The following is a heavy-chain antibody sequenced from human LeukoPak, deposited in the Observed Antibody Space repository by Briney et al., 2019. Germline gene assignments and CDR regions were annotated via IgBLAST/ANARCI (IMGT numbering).Heavy chain of an antibody. J-gene: IGHJ5*02. CDR1: GGTFSSYT. CDR2: IIPILGIA. D-gene: IGHD6-13*01. V-gene: IGHV1-69*02. Sequence: GASVKVSCKASGGTFSSYTISWVRQAPGQGLEWMGRIIPILGIANYAQKFQGRVTITAGKSTSTAYMELSSLRSEDTAVYYCARGESSIWYVGESNWFDPWGQGTLVTVSS. CDR3: ARGESSIWYVGESNWFDP.